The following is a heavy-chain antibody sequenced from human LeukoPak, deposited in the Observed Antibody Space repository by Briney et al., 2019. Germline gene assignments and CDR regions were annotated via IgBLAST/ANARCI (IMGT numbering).Heavy chain of an antibody. D-gene: IGHD2-21*01. CDR2: INPNSGGT. CDR1: GYTFTGYY. J-gene: IGHJ3*02. V-gene: IGHV1-2*02. Sequence: ASVKVSCKASGYTFTGYYMHWVRQAPGQGLEWMGWINPNSGGTNYAQKFQGRVTMTRDTSTSTVYMELSSLRSEDTAVYYCASNYCGGDCTDSDAFDIWGQGTMVTVSS. CDR3: ASNYCGGDCTDSDAFDI.